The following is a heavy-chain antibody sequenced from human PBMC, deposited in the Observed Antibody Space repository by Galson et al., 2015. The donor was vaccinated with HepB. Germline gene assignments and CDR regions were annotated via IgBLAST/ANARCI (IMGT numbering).Heavy chain of an antibody. CDR3: ARDPVTIFGVVIPNYYYYYMDV. J-gene: IGHJ6*03. D-gene: IGHD3-3*01. V-gene: IGHV1-2*02. Sequence: SVKVSCKASGYTFTGYYMHWVRQAPGQGLEWMGWINPNSGGTNYAQKFQGRVTMTRDTSISTAYMELSRLRSDDTAVYYCARDPVTIFGVVIPNYYYYYMDVWGKGTTVTVSS. CDR1: GYTFTGYY. CDR2: INPNSGGT.